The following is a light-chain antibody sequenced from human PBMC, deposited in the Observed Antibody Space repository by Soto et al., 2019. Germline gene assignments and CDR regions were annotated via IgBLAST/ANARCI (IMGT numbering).Light chain of an antibody. Sequence: EIVMTQSPATLSASPGEGATLSCKAGQDVYNNLAWYQQRTGQPHRLLIYDASTRATGISARFSGSGYGTEFPLPISSLQSEDFAVYFCQQCRNWPLTFGGGTKVEIK. V-gene: IGKV3-15*01. CDR1: QDVYNN. J-gene: IGKJ4*01. CDR3: QQCRNWPLT. CDR2: DAS.